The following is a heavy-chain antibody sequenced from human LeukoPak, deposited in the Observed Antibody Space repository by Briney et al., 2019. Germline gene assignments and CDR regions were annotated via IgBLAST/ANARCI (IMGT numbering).Heavy chain of an antibody. CDR3: AKGNLRGPPPNIDY. J-gene: IGHJ4*02. CDR2: ISGSGGGT. Sequence: GGSLRLSCAASGLTVSSTYMSWVRQTPGKGLEWVSVISGSGGGTYYADSVKGRFTMSRDNSKNTLYLQMNSLRAEDTAIYYCAKGNLRGPPPNIDYWGQGTLVTVSS. CDR1: GLTVSSTY. V-gene: IGHV3-23*01. D-gene: IGHD4/OR15-4a*01.